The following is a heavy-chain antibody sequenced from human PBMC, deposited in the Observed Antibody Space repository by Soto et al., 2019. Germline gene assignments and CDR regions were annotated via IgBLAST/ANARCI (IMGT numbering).Heavy chain of an antibody. V-gene: IGHV4-31*03. CDR2: IYHSGGT. CDR3: ARMSGTCSVPDY. D-gene: IGHD2-15*01. Sequence: QVQLQESGPRLVEASQTLSLTCTVSNASITSSGYYWSWVRQPPGKRLDWMGYIYHSGGTFYSPSLQSRRTMSVDTSKTQLSLPLRSVTAADTAVYHCARMSGTCSVPDYWGQGTLVTVSS. CDR1: NASITSSGYY. J-gene: IGHJ4*02.